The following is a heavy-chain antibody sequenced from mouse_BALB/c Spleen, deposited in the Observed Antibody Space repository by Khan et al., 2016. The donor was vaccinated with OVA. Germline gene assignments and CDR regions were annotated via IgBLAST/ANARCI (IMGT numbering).Heavy chain of an antibody. J-gene: IGHJ1*01. Sequence: EVKLLESGPGLVKPSQSLSLTCSVTGYSITGGYSWSWIRQFPGNKLEWMGYISYDGSNNYNPSLKNRISITRDTSKNQFFLKLNSVTTEDTATXYCARGGVVVPYWYFDVWGAGTTVTVSS. D-gene: IGHD1-1*01. CDR2: ISYDGSN. CDR3: ARGGVVVPYWYFDV. V-gene: IGHV3-6*02. CDR1: GYSITGGYS.